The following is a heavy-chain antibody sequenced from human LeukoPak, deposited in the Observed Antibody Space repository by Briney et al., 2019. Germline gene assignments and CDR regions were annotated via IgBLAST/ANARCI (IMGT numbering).Heavy chain of an antibody. D-gene: IGHD3-16*02. J-gene: IGHJ3*01. Sequence: WGSLRLSCAASGFTFSNYEMNWVRQAPGKGLEWVSYISSSGSATYYADSVKGRFTLSRDNAKNSLYLQMNSLRAEDTAVYYCAREPHDYVWGSFRFGGTHFDVWGQGTMVTVSS. CDR3: AREPHDYVWGSFRFGGTHFDV. V-gene: IGHV3-48*03. CDR1: GFTFSNYE. CDR2: ISSSGSAT.